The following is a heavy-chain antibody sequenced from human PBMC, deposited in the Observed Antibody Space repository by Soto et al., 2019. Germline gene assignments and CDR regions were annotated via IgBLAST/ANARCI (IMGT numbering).Heavy chain of an antibody. D-gene: IGHD3-10*01. CDR1: GFSFRSYY. CDR3: ARVGTYYGSGSPYYSDY. Sequence: LRLSCAASGFSFRSYYMNWVRQAPGKGLEWVSSISSSSSYINYADSVKGRFTISRDNAKNSLYLQMNSLRAEDTAVYYCARVGTYYGSGSPYYSDYWGQGTLVTVSS. J-gene: IGHJ4*02. CDR2: ISSSSSYI. V-gene: IGHV3-21*01.